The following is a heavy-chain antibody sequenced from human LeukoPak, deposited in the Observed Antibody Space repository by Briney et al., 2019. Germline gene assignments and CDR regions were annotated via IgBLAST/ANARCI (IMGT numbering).Heavy chain of an antibody. Sequence: SETLSLTCTVSGGSVNTYHWSWIRQAPGKGLEWIGYIYYSGSTNYNPSLKSRVTISIDTSKNQFSLKLSSVTAADTAVYYCARSSGYYYDSSGYYEVFDYWGQGTLVTVSS. V-gene: IGHV4-59*02. J-gene: IGHJ4*02. CDR1: GGSVNTYH. CDR3: ARSSGYYYDSSGYYEVFDY. CDR2: IYYSGST. D-gene: IGHD3-22*01.